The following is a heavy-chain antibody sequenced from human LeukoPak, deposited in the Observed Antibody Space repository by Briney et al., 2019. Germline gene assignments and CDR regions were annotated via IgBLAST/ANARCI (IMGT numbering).Heavy chain of an antibody. V-gene: IGHV3-48*03. CDR1: GFTFSSYE. J-gene: IGHJ4*02. D-gene: IGHD3-22*01. CDR2: ISSSGSTI. Sequence: GGSLRLSCAASGFTFSSYEMNWVRQAPGKGVEWVSYISSSGSTIYYADSVKGRFTTSRDNAKKSLYLQMNSLRAEDTAIYYCAKHSHDGSAPYYEVQLDYWGQGTLVTVSS. CDR3: AKHSHDGSAPYYEVQLDY.